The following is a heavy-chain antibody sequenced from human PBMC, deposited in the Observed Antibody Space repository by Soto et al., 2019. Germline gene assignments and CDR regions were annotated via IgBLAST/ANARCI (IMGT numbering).Heavy chain of an antibody. CDR3: ARVKSTTRYYYYYGMDV. CDR2: INPSGGIT. J-gene: IGHJ6*02. V-gene: IGHV1-46*01. CDR1: GYTLTSYY. Sequence: XSVKVSCNASGYTLTSYYLHWERQAPGQGPEWMGIINPSGGITNDAQKFQDRVTMTSDTSTSTVHMELSSLSSEDTAVYYCARVKSTTRYYYYYGMDVWGQGTTVTVSS. D-gene: IGHD2-2*01.